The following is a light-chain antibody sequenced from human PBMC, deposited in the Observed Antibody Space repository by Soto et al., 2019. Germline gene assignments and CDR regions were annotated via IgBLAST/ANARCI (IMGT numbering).Light chain of an antibody. CDR1: QSVSRY. CDR2: DAS. CDR3: QQRTNWVT. Sequence: EIVLTQSPATLSLSPGERATLSCRASQSVSRYLAWYQQKPGQAPRLLIFDASNRATGIPARFSGSGSGTDFTLTISSLESEDFAVYYCQQRTNWVTFGQGTKVDIK. V-gene: IGKV3-11*01. J-gene: IGKJ1*01.